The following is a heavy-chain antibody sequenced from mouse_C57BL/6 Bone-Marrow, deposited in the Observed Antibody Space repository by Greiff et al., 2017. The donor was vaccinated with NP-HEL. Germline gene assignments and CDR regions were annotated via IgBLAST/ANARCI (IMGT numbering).Heavy chain of an antibody. D-gene: IGHD1-1*01. CDR2: INPGSGGT. V-gene: IGHV1-54*01. CDR3: ARSIYYGRGYFDV. J-gene: IGHJ1*03. Sequence: QVQLQQSGAELVRPGTSVKVSCKASGYAFTNYLIEWVKQRPGQGLEWIGVINPGSGGTNYNEKFKGKATLTADKSSSTAYMQLSSLTSEDSAVYFCARSIYYGRGYFDVWGTGTTVTVSS. CDR1: GYAFTNYL.